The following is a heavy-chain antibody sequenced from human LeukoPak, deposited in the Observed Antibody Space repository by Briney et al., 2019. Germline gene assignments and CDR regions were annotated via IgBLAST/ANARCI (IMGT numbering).Heavy chain of an antibody. CDR3: ATDQRYAFDY. CDR1: GFSFTVYP. CDR2: IRTTAEGAKYA. Sequence: GGSLRLSCATSGFSFTVYPMNWVRQAPGKGLEWISNIRTTAEGAKYAYYADSVKGRVTISRDDGKNTLYLHMNSLRDGDTAVYYCATDQRYAFDYWGQGILVTVSS. V-gene: IGHV3-48*02. D-gene: IGHD3-9*01. J-gene: IGHJ4*02.